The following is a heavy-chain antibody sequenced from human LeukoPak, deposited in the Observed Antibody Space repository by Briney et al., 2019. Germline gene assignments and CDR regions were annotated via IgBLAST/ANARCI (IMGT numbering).Heavy chain of an antibody. D-gene: IGHD6-13*01. V-gene: IGHV4-59*08. CDR3: ARRRAEGGSNGHYNWFDP. CDR1: GGSISSYY. J-gene: IGHJ5*02. CDR2: IYYSGST. Sequence: SETLSLTCTVSGGSISSYYWSWIRQPPGKGLEWIGYIYYSGSTNYNPSLKSRVTISVDTSKNQFSLKLSSVTAADTAVYYCARRRAEGGSNGHYNWFDPWGQGILDTVSS.